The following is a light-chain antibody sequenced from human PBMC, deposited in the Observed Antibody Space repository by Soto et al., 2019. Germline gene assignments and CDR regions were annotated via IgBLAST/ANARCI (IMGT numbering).Light chain of an antibody. Sequence: DIVMTQSPDSLAVSLGERATINCKSSQSVLYSSNNKNYLAWYQQKPGQPPKLLIYWASTRESGVPDRFSGSGSGTDFTLTISSLPAEDVAVYYCQQYYSNALTFGGGTKVEIK. CDR2: WAS. CDR3: QQYYSNALT. V-gene: IGKV4-1*01. CDR1: QSVLYSSNNKNY. J-gene: IGKJ4*01.